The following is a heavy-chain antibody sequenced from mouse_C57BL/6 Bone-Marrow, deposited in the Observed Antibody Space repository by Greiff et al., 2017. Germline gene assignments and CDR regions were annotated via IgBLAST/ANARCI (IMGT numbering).Heavy chain of an antibody. CDR2: IWSGGST. Sequence: VQLQQSGPGLVQPSQSLSITCTVSGFSLTSYGVHWVRQSPGKGLEWLGVIWSGGSTDYNAAFISRLSISKDNSKSQVFFKMNSLQADDTAIYYCARDDDDYDTWFAYWGQGTLVTVSA. CDR1: GFSLTSYG. J-gene: IGHJ3*01. D-gene: IGHD2-4*01. CDR3: ARDDDDYDTWFAY. V-gene: IGHV2-2*01.